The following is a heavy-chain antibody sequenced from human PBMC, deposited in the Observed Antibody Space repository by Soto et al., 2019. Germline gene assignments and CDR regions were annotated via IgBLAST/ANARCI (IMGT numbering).Heavy chain of an antibody. V-gene: IGHV5-51*01. Sequence: GESLKISCKASGYIFSNYWIGWVRQMPGKGLEWMGIIYPGDSDTRYSPSFQGQVTISADKSISTAYLQWSSLKASDTAMFFCARRAGANWYFDYWGQGTLVTVSS. D-gene: IGHD7-27*01. J-gene: IGHJ4*02. CDR1: GYIFSNYW. CDR2: IYPGDSDT. CDR3: ARRAGANWYFDY.